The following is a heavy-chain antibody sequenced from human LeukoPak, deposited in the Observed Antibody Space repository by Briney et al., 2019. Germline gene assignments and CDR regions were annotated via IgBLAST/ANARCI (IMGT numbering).Heavy chain of an antibody. V-gene: IGHV4-39*01. CDR3: ARRESSSWYPLDAFDI. CDR2: IYYSGST. D-gene: IGHD6-13*01. J-gene: IGHJ3*02. Sequence: ASETLSLTCTVSGGSISSSSYYWGWIRQPPGKGLEWIGSIYYSGSTYYNPSLKSRVTISVDTSKNQFSLKLSSVTAADTAVYYCARRESSSWYPLDAFDIWGQGTMVTVSS. CDR1: GGSISSSSYY.